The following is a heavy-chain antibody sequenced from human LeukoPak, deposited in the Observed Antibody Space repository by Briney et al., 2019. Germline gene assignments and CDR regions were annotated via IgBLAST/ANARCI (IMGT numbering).Heavy chain of an antibody. V-gene: IGHV3-48*04. CDR2: ISSSGSTI. Sequence: GSLRLSCASSGFTFSSYWMSWVRQAPGKGLEWVSYISSSGSTIYYADSVKGRFTLSRDHDKNSLYLQMNSLRREGTVVYCCAELGITMIGGVWGKGTTVTISS. CDR3: AELGITMIGGV. J-gene: IGHJ6*04. D-gene: IGHD3-10*02. CDR1: GFTFSSYW.